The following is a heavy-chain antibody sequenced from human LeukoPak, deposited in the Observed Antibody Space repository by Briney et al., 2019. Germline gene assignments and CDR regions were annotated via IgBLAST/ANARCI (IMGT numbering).Heavy chain of an antibody. CDR1: GFTFSSYW. CDR3: ARDGGYYYYMDV. CDR2: IKQDGSEK. V-gene: IGHV3-7*03. J-gene: IGHJ6*03. Sequence: GGSLRLSCAASGFTFSSYWMSWVRQAPGKGLEWVANIKQDGSEKYYVDSVKGRFTISRDNAKNSLYLQMSSLRAEDTALYYCARDGGYYYYMDVWGKGTTVTVSS. D-gene: IGHD3-16*01.